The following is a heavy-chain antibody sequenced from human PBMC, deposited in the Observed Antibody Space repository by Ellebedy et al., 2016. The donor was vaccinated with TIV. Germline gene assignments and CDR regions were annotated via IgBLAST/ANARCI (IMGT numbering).Heavy chain of an antibody. CDR1: GYTLTELS. D-gene: IGHD3-3*01. J-gene: IGHJ4*02. V-gene: IGHV1-24*01. Sequence: AASVKVSCKVSGYTLTELSMHWVRQAPGKGLEWMGGFDPEDGETIYAQKFQGRVTMTEDTSTDTAYMDLSRLRSEDTAVYYCATLQDFWSGYPTTPLDYWGQGTLVTVSS. CDR2: FDPEDGET. CDR3: ATLQDFWSGYPTTPLDY.